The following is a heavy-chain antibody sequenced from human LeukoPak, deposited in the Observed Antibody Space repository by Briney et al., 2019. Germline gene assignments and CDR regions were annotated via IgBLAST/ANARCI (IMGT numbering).Heavy chain of an antibody. CDR2: INPNSGGT. V-gene: IGHV1-2*02. Sequence: ASVTVSCMASGYTFTGYDIHWVRQAPGQGLEWMGWINPNSGGTHYAHKFQGRVTMTRDTSISTAYMELSRLRSDDTAVYYCAREREELLDYWGQGTLVTVSS. CDR3: AREREELLDY. D-gene: IGHD1-26*01. J-gene: IGHJ4*02. CDR1: GYTFTGYD.